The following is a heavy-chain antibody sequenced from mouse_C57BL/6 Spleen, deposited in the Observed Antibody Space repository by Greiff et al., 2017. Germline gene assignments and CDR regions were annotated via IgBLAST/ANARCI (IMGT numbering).Heavy chain of an antibody. D-gene: IGHD1-1*01. V-gene: IGHV1-64*01. CDR3: ARVITTVVATDFDY. J-gene: IGHJ2*01. CDR1: GYTFTSYW. Sequence: QVQLKQPGAELVKPGASVKLSCKASGYTFTSYWMHWVKQRPGQGLEWIGMIHPNSGSTNYNEKFKSKATLTVDKSSSTAYMQLSSLTSEDSAVYYCARVITTVVATDFDYWGQGTTLTVSS. CDR2: IHPNSGST.